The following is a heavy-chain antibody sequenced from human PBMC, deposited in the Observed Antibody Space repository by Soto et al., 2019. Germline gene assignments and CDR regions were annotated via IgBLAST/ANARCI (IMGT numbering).Heavy chain of an antibody. CDR2: INPNSGGT. V-gene: IGHV1-2*02. D-gene: IGHD3-9*01. CDR3: ARLSLLRYFGWFPLGYVVKT. Sequence: ASVKVSCKASGYTFTGYYMHCVRQAPGQGLEWMGWINPNSGGTNYAQKFQGRVTMTRDTSISTSYMELSRLRSEDTAVSFCARLSLLRYFGWFPLGYVVKTWGQGTPVNVSS. CDR1: GYTFTGYY. J-gene: IGHJ5*02.